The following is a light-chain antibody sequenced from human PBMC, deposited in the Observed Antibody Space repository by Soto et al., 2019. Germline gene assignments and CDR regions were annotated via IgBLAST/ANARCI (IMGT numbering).Light chain of an antibody. J-gene: IGLJ1*01. CDR1: SSDVGGYNY. CDR2: DVS. Sequence: QSVLTQPASVSGSPGQSITISCTGTSSDVGGYNYVSWYQQHPGKAPKFMIYDVSNRPSGVSNRLSGSKSGNTASLTFSGLQAEDEADYYCSSYTSSTLVFGTGTKVTVL. V-gene: IGLV2-14*01. CDR3: SSYTSSTLV.